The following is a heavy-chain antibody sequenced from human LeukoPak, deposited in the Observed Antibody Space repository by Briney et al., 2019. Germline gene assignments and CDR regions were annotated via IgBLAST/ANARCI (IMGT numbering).Heavy chain of an antibody. CDR1: GGSISSYC. Sequence: PSETLSLTCTVSGGSISSYCWSWIRQPPGKGLEWIGYIYYSGSTNYNPSLKSRVTISVDTSKNQFSLKLSSVTAADTAVYYCARRPFSWFDPWGQGTLVTVSS. CDR3: ARRPFSWFDP. J-gene: IGHJ5*02. V-gene: IGHV4-59*08. D-gene: IGHD2/OR15-2a*01. CDR2: IYYSGST.